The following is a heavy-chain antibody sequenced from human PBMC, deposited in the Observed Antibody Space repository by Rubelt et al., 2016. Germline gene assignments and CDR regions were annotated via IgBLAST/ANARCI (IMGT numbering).Heavy chain of an antibody. V-gene: IGHV4-38-2*02. J-gene: IGHJ3*02. D-gene: IGHD3-22*01. CDR3: ARAVSYYDSSGYYNDAFDI. CDR1: GYSISSGYY. Sequence: QVQLQESGPGLVKPSETLSLTCTVSGYSISSGYYWGWIRQPPGKGLEWIGSIYHSGSTYYNPSLKCRVTISVDTSKNQFSLKLSSVTAADTAVYYCARAVSYYDSSGYYNDAFDIWGQGTMVTVSS. CDR2: IYHSGST.